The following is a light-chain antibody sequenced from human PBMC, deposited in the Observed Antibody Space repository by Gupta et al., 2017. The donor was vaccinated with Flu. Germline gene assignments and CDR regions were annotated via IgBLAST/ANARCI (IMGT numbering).Light chain of an antibody. Sequence: QSVLTQPPSVSGAPGQRVTISCTGSSPNIGAGHDVHWYQQLPGTAPKLLIYGNTNRPSGVPDRFSGSKSGTTASLAITGLQAEDEADYYCQSYDSTVRVFGGGTKLTVL. CDR2: GNT. J-gene: IGLJ3*02. CDR1: SPNIGAGHD. V-gene: IGLV1-40*01. CDR3: QSYDSTVRV.